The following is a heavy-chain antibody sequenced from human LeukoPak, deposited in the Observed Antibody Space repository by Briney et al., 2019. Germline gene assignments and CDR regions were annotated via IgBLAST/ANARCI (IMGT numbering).Heavy chain of an antibody. Sequence: GGSLRLSCAASEFTFSLYAMHWVRQAPGKGREYVSAISSDGGSTYYENSVKGRFTISRDNSKNTLYLQMGSLRTEDTAVYYCARSSRSSGANWFDPWGQGTLVTVSS. J-gene: IGHJ5*02. V-gene: IGHV3-64*01. D-gene: IGHD6-6*01. CDR2: ISSDGGST. CDR1: EFTFSLYA. CDR3: ARSSRSSGANWFDP.